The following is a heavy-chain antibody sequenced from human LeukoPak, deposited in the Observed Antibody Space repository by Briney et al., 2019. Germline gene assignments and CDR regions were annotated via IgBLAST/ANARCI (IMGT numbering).Heavy chain of an antibody. D-gene: IGHD5-12*01. J-gene: IGHJ6*03. CDR2: IYYSGST. V-gene: IGHV4-59*01. Sequence: SETLSLTCTVSGGSIISYYWSWIRQPPGKGLEWIGYIYYSGSTNYNPSLKSRVTISVDTSKNQFSLKLSSVTAADTAVYYCARGLGSHYYYMDVWGKGTTVTVSS. CDR1: GGSIISYY. CDR3: ARGLGSHYYYMDV.